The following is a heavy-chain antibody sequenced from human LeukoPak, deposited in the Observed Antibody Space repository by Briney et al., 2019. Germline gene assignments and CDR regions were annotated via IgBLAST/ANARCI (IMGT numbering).Heavy chain of an antibody. Sequence: PSETLSLTCTVSGGSISNYYWNWIRQPPGKGLEWIGYIYYSGTTNYNPSLKSRVSMSVDTSKNQFSLKLSSVTAADTAVYYCARGRLDYSGSYSWDYWGQGTLVTVSS. CDR1: GGSISNYY. CDR2: IYYSGTT. J-gene: IGHJ4*02. CDR3: ARGRLDYSGSYSWDY. D-gene: IGHD1-26*01. V-gene: IGHV4-59*12.